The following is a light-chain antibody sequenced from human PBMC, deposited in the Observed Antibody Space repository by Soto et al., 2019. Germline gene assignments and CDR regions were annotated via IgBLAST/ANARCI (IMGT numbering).Light chain of an antibody. Sequence: DIQMTQSPSSLSASVGDRVTVTCRASQSISSSLNWYQQKPGKVPKLLIYGASTLQSGVPSRFGGSGSETDFTLTIRSLQPEDFATYYCQQTYIVPYTFGQGTKLEIK. CDR1: QSISSS. CDR2: GAS. CDR3: QQTYIVPYT. V-gene: IGKV1-39*01. J-gene: IGKJ2*01.